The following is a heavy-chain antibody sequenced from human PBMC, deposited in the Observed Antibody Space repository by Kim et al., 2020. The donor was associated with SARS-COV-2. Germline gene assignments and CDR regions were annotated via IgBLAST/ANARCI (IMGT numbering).Heavy chain of an antibody. CDR2: INPSGGAA. CDR1: GYTFTHHY. CDR3: ATSLAYCSGGSGHS. J-gene: IGHJ4*02. Sequence: ASVKVSCKASGYTFTHHYMHWVRQAPGQGLEWMGMINPSGGAATYAQKFQGRVTMTSDTSTSTVYMEVSSLRSEDTALYYCATSLAYCSGGSGHSWGQGTLVTVSS. V-gene: IGHV1-46*01. D-gene: IGHD2-15*01.